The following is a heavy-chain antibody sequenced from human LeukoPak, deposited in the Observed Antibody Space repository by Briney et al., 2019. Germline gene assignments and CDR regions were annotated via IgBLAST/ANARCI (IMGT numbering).Heavy chain of an antibody. V-gene: IGHV4-34*01. Sequence: PSETLSLTCAVYGGSFSGYYWSWIRQPPVKGLEWIGEINHSGSTNYNPSLKSRVTISVDTSKNQFSLKLSSVTAADTAVYYCARVAVTAAPPAYWGQGTLVTVSS. CDR3: ARVAVTAAPPAY. J-gene: IGHJ4*02. CDR2: INHSGST. D-gene: IGHD2-2*01. CDR1: GGSFSGYY.